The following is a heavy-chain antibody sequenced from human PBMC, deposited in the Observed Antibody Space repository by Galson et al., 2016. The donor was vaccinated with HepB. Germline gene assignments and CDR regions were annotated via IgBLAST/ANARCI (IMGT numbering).Heavy chain of an antibody. J-gene: IGHJ4*02. CDR1: GGSFGSSSDF. CDR3: ARDVRDYSGSGTTD. Sequence: TLSLTCTVSGGSFGSSSDFWGWIRQSPGKGLEWLGSIYFTGSTHYNPSLRSRVTISVDTSKNQFSLKLSSVTAADTAVYYCARDVRDYSGSGTTDWGQGTLVTVSS. CDR2: IYFTGST. V-gene: IGHV4-39*07. D-gene: IGHD3-10*01.